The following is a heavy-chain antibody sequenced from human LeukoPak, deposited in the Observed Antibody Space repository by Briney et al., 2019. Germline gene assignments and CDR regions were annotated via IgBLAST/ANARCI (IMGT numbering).Heavy chain of an antibody. CDR1: GYSFTSYW. CDR3: ARYSAARPGDY. D-gene: IGHD6-6*01. Sequence: GESLKISCEGSGYSFTSYWIGWVRQMPGKGLEWMGIIYPGDSDIKYSPSFQGQVTISADKSISTAYLQWSSLKASDTAMYFCARYSAARPGDYWGQGTLVTVSS. CDR2: IYPGDSDI. J-gene: IGHJ4*02. V-gene: IGHV5-51*01.